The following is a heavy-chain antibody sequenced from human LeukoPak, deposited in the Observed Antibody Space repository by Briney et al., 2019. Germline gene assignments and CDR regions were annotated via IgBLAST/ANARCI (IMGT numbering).Heavy chain of an antibody. CDR1: GGSFSGYY. Sequence: SETLSLTCAVYGGSFSGYYLSWIRQPPGKGLEWIGEINHSGSTNYNPSLKSRVTISVDTSKNQFSLKLSSVTAADTAVYYCARKARIVAFDIWGQGTMVTVSS. CDR2: INHSGST. J-gene: IGHJ3*02. V-gene: IGHV4-34*01. D-gene: IGHD1-26*01. CDR3: ARKARIVAFDI.